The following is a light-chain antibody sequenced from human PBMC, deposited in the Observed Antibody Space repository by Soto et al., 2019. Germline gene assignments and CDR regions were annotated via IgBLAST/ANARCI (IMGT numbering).Light chain of an antibody. CDR3: QQSYFTPYT. CDR1: QSIGYY. J-gene: IGKJ2*01. Sequence: DIQMTQSPSSLSASIGDRVTISCRASQSIGYYLNWYQQKPGKAPKFLIYAASSLQSGVPSRFSGSGSGTDFTLPISSLKPEDFATYYLQQSYFTPYTFGQGPKLEIK. CDR2: AAS. V-gene: IGKV1-39*01.